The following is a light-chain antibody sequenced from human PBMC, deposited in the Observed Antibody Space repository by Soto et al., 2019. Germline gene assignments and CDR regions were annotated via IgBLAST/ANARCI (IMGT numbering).Light chain of an antibody. CDR1: QSVSSD. J-gene: IGKJ1*01. CDR2: GAS. CDR3: QQYNTWHPKMA. Sequence: VVTQSPATLSVFPGETATLSCRASQSVSSDLAWYQQRPGQAPRLLIYGASTRATGITARFRGSRSGTEFRLTISSLQSEDFAAYYCQQYNTWHPKMAFGRGTKVEIK. V-gene: IGKV3-15*01.